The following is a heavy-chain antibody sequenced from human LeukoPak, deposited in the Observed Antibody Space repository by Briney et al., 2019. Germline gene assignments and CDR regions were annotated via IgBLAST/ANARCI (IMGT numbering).Heavy chain of an antibody. V-gene: IGHV1-46*01. J-gene: IGHJ4*02. CDR1: GYTFTSYY. CDR2: INPSGGST. CDR3: ARGYSSGPLQY. Sequence: ASVKVSCKASGYTFTSYYMRWVRQAPGQGLEWMGIINPSGGSTSYAQKFQGRVTVTRDTSTSTVYMELSSLRSEDTAVYYCARGYSSGPLQYWGQGTLVTVSS. D-gene: IGHD6-19*01.